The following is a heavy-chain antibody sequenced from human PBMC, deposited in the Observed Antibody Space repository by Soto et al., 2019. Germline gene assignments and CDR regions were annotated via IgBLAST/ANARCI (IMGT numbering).Heavy chain of an antibody. CDR1: GYSFHNYW. CDR3: VREYTSSLSFDY. J-gene: IGHJ4*02. CDR2: IYPGDSDT. D-gene: IGHD2-2*01. V-gene: IGHV5-51*01. Sequence: GEYLKISCEGSGYSFHNYWIGWVRQKYGKGLEWMGFIYPGDSDTKYNPSFQGQVTISVDKSLRTAYLQWSGLKASDTAMYYCVREYTSSLSFDYWGQGTLVTVSS.